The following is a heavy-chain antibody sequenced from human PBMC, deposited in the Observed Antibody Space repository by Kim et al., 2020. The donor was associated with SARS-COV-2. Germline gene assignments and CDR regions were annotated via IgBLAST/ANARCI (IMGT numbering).Heavy chain of an antibody. J-gene: IGHJ4*02. CDR3: ARAGPVVRNHVIDY. Sequence: GGSLRLSCAASGFTFSSYSMNWVRQAPGKGLEWVSSISSSSSYIYYADSVKGRFTISRDNAKNSLYLQMNSLRAEDTAVYYCARAGPVVRNHVIDYWGQGTLVTVSS. CDR1: GFTFSSYS. D-gene: IGHD3-10*01. CDR2: ISSSSSYI. V-gene: IGHV3-21*01.